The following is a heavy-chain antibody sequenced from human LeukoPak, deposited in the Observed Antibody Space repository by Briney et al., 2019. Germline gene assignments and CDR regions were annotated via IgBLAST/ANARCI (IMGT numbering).Heavy chain of an antibody. V-gene: IGHV4-30-2*01. D-gene: IGHD2-2*01. CDR2: IYHSGST. CDR3: ARESSSPMRYFQH. Sequence: PSQTLSLTCAVSGGSISSGGYSWSWIRQPPGKGLEWIGYIYHSGSTYYNPSLKSRVTISVDRSKNQFSLKLSSVTAADTAVYYCARESSSPMRYFQHWGQGTLVTVSS. J-gene: IGHJ1*01. CDR1: GGSISSGGYS.